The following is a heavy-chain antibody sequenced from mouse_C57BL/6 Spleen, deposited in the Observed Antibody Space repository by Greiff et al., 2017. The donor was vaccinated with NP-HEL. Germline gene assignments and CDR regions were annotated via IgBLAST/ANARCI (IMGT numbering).Heavy chain of an antibody. J-gene: IGHJ1*03. Sequence: QVQLKESGPGLVAPSQSLSITCTVSGFSLTSYAISWVRQPPGKGLEWLGVLWTGGGTNYNSALKSRLSISKDNSKSQVFLKMNSLQTDDTARYYCAREEVVATPYWYFDVWGTGTTVTVSS. CDR1: GFSLTSYA. V-gene: IGHV2-9-1*01. CDR2: LWTGGGT. CDR3: AREEVVATPYWYFDV. D-gene: IGHD1-1*01.